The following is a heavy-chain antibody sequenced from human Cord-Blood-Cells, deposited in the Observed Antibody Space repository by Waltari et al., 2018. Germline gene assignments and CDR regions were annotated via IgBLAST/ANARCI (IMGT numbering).Heavy chain of an antibody. CDR3: ARAGSSSWYYYYYYYMDV. Sequence: QVQLQESGPGLVKPSETLSLTCTVSGGSVSSGSYSWSWIRQPPGKGLEWIGYIYYSGSTNSNPSLKSRVTRSVDTSKNQFSLKLSSVTAADTAVYYCARAGSSSWYYYYYYYMDVWGKGTTVTVSS. J-gene: IGHJ6*03. V-gene: IGHV4-61*01. CDR2: IYYSGST. CDR1: GGSVSSGSYS. D-gene: IGHD6-13*01.